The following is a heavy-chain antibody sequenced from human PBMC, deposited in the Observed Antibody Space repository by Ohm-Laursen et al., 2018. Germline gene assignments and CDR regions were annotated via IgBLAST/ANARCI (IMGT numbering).Heavy chain of an antibody. CDR2: ISSSSSYI. V-gene: IGHV3-21*01. CDR1: GFTFSSYS. Sequence: LSLTCAASGFTFSSYSINWVRQAPGKGLEWVSSISSSSSYIYYADSVKGRFTISRDNAKDLLYLQLNSLRVEDTAVYYCARDSSRRAREGGMDVWGQGTMVTVSS. D-gene: IGHD6-6*01. CDR3: ARDSSRRAREGGMDV. J-gene: IGHJ6*02.